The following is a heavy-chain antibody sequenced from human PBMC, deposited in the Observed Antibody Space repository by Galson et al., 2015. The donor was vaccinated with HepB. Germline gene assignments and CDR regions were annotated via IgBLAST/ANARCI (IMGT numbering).Heavy chain of an antibody. CDR1: GFTFSNAW. D-gene: IGHD6-19*01. J-gene: IGHJ6*02. CDR2: IKSKTDGGTT. Sequence: SLRLSCAASGFTFSNAWMSWVRQAPGKGLEWVGRIKSKTDGGTTDYAAPVKGRFTISRDDSKNTLYLQMNSLKTEDAAVYYCTTLQDSSGWYHYYYYGMDVWGQGTTVTVSS. V-gene: IGHV3-15*01. CDR3: TTLQDSSGWYHYYYYGMDV.